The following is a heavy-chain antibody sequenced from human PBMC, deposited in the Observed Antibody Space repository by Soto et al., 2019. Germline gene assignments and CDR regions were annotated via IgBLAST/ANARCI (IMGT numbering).Heavy chain of an antibody. V-gene: IGHV4-30-4*01. J-gene: IGHJ5*02. CDR3: ARDLAYCAAGSCHRKWGS. CDR2: IFYSGST. D-gene: IGHD2-21*01. CDR1: GGSISTGDYF. Sequence: QVQLQESGPGLVKPSQTLSLICNVSGGSISTGDYFWSWIRQPPGKGLEWIGFIFYSGSTYYNPSLKTRVSISVDTSKNHFSLKLSSVTAADKALYYCARDLAYCAAGSCHRKWGSWGQGTLVTVSS.